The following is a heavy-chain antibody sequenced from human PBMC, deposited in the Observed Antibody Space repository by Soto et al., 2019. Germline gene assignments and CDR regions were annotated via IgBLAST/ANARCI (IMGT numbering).Heavy chain of an antibody. D-gene: IGHD2-2*01. CDR2: IIPISDTT. CDR1: VGTFSSYA. Sequence: QVQLVQSGAEVKKPGSSVKFSCKASVGTFSSYAISWVRQAPGQGLAWMGGIIPISDTTNYAQKFQGRVTITADESTSTAYMELSSLRSEDTAVYYCARSQGSSTSLEIYYYYYYGMDVWGQGTTVTVSS. CDR3: ARSQGSSTSLEIYYYYYYGMDV. J-gene: IGHJ6*02. V-gene: IGHV1-69*01.